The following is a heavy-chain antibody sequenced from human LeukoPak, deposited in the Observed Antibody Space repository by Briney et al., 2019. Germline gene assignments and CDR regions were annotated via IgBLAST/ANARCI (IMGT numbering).Heavy chain of an antibody. Sequence: GGSLRLSCSASGFTFSSYAMHWVRQAPGKGLEYVSAISGSGDSTYHADSVKGRFTISRDISKNTLYLQMNSLRAEDTAIYYCAKGSSTSSYAANDYWGQGTLVTVSS. CDR2: ISGSGDST. CDR3: AKGSSTSSYAANDY. V-gene: IGHV3-64*04. CDR1: GFTFSSYA. J-gene: IGHJ4*02. D-gene: IGHD2-2*01.